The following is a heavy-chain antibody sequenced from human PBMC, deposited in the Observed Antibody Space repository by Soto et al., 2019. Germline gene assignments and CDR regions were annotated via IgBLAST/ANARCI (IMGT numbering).Heavy chain of an antibody. CDR3: ASGPVYYGSGSYFADDYYYGMDV. D-gene: IGHD3-10*01. J-gene: IGHJ6*02. CDR1: GYTFTSYG. Sequence: QVPLVQSGAEVKKPGASVKVSCKASGYTFTSYGISWVRQAPGQGLEWMGWISAYNGNTNYAQKLQGRVTMTTDTSTSTAYMELRILRSDGTAVYYCASGPVYYGSGSYFADDYYYGMDVWGQGTTVTVSS. V-gene: IGHV1-18*01. CDR2: ISAYNGNT.